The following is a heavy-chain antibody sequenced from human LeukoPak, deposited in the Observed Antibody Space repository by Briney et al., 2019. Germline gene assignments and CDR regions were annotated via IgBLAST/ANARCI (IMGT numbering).Heavy chain of an antibody. V-gene: IGHV3-53*01. Sequence: GGSLRLSCAASGFTVSSNYMSWVRQAPGKGLEWVSFIYSDGSTYYADSVKGRFTISRDTSKNTLYLQMNSLRAEDTAVYFCARVVTGTTYLRLYYFDSWGQGTLVTASS. J-gene: IGHJ4*02. CDR2: IYSDGST. CDR1: GFTVSSNY. D-gene: IGHD1-7*01. CDR3: ARVVTGTTYLRLYYFDS.